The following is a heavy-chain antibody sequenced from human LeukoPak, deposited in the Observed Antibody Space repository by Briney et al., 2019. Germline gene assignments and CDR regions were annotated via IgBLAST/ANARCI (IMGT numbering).Heavy chain of an antibody. CDR3: SRDSGSWEFDY. D-gene: IGHD1-26*01. V-gene: IGHV4-38-2*02. CDR2: IYHSGST. CDR1: GYSISSGYY. Sequence: SETLSLTCTVSGYSISSGYYWGWIRQPPGKGLEWIGSIYHSGSTYYNPSLKSRVTISVDTSKNQFSLKLSSVTAADTAVYYCSRDSGSWEFDYWGQGTLVTVSS. J-gene: IGHJ4*02.